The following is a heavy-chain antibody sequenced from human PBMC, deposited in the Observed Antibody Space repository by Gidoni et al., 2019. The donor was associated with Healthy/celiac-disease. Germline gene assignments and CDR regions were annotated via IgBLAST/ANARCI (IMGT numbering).Heavy chain of an antibody. V-gene: IGHV3-53*01. Sequence: EVHLVESGGGLIQPGGSLRLSCAASGFTVSSNYMSWVRQAPGKGLEWISVIYSGGSTYYADSVKGRLTISRDNSKNKLYLQMNSLRAEDTAVYYCARDGGYGSGSNGGIDYWGQGTLVTVSS. J-gene: IGHJ4*02. CDR1: GFTVSSNY. CDR2: IYSGGST. CDR3: ARDGGYGSGSNGGIDY. D-gene: IGHD3-10*01.